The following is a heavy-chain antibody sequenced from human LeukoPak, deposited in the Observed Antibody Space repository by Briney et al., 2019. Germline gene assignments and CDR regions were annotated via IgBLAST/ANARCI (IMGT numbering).Heavy chain of an antibody. Sequence: PGGSLRLSCAASGFTFSSYSMNWVRQAPGKGLEWISYISSSSGTIYYTDSVKGRFTISRDNAKNSLLLQMNSLRDEDTAVCHCAREVNPYGEFDYWGQGTLVTVSS. CDR3: AREVNPYGEFDY. CDR1: GFTFSSYS. V-gene: IGHV3-48*02. CDR2: ISSSSGTI. J-gene: IGHJ4*02. D-gene: IGHD3-10*01.